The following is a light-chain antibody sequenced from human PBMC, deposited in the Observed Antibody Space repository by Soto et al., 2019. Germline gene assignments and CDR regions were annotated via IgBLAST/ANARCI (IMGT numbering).Light chain of an antibody. CDR1: SSDIGGYNY. CDR2: DVS. CDR3: SSHTSSGTYV. Sequence: QSALTQPASVSGSPGQSITISCTGTSSDIGGYNYVSWYQQHPGKVPKLLIYDVSNRPSGVSYHFSGSKSGNTASLTISGLQAEDEADYYCSSHTSSGTYVYGTRSKLTVL. J-gene: IGLJ1*01. V-gene: IGLV2-14*01.